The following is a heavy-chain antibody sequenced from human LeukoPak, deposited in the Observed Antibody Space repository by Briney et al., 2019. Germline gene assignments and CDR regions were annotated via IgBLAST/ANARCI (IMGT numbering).Heavy chain of an antibody. CDR2: IYSGGST. Sequence: GGSLRLSCAASGFTVSSNYMSWVRQAPGKGLEWVSVIYSGGSTYYADSVKGRFTIPRDNAKNSLYLQMNSLRAEDTAVYYCARDPLSSSSFDLWGQGTLVTVSS. CDR1: GFTVSSNY. D-gene: IGHD6-13*01. V-gene: IGHV3-53*01. CDR3: ARDPLSSSSFDL. J-gene: IGHJ4*02.